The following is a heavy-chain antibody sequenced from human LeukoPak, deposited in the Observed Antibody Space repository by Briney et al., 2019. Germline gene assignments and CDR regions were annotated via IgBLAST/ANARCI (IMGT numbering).Heavy chain of an antibody. J-gene: IGHJ6*03. CDR1: GYSISSGYY. V-gene: IGHV4-38-2*02. CDR3: ARHGPPRAGWGRKYYYMDV. CDR2: TYHSGST. Sequence: SETLSLTCTVSGYSISSGYYWGWIRQPPGKGLEWIGSTYHSGSTYYNPSLKSRVTISVDTSKNQFSLKLSSVTAADTAVYYCARHGPPRAGWGRKYYYMDVWGKGTTVTISS. D-gene: IGHD3-16*01.